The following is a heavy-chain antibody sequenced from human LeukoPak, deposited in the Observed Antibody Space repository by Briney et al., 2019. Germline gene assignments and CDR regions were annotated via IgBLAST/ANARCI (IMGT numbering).Heavy chain of an antibody. D-gene: IGHD1-26*01. CDR1: GGTFSSYA. CDR3: ARDHRGELPVNYYGMDV. V-gene: IGHV1-69*01. CDR2: IIPIFGTA. J-gene: IGHJ6*02. Sequence: SVKVSCKASGGTFSSYAISWGRHAPGQGLEWMGGIIPIFGTANYAQKFQGRVTITADQSTSTAYMELSSLRSEDTAVYYCARDHRGELPVNYYGMDVWGQGTTVTVSS.